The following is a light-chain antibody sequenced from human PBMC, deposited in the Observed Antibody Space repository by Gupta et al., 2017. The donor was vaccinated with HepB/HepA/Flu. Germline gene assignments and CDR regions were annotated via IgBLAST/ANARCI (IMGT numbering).Light chain of an antibody. J-gene: IGLJ1*01. CDR3: QEWENRSDNLCV. V-gene: IGLV3-21*03. CDR2: DDS. CDR1: NIGSKS. Sequence: SSVLTQPPSVSVAPGKPARITCGGNNIGSKSVHWYPQKPGQAPVLVVCDDSDRPSGLPERVCGSNSGDTTTITISTVAAGEEAAYYCQEWENRSDNLCVFGTGTKVTVL.